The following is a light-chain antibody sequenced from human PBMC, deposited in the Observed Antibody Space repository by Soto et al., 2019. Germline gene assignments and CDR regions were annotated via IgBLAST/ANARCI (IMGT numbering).Light chain of an antibody. J-gene: IGLJ2*01. Sequence: QSVLTQPASVSGSPGQSITISCTGTSADIGLYNYVSWYQQHPNKAPKPIIHDVSERPSGVSYRFSASKSGNTASLTISGLQAEDEADYYCSSYTNRITLVFGGGTKLTVL. CDR2: DVS. CDR1: SADIGLYNY. V-gene: IGLV2-14*01. CDR3: SSYTNRITLV.